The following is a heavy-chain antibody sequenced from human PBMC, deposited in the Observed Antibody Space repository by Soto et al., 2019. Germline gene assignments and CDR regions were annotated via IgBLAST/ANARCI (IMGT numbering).Heavy chain of an antibody. CDR1: GFIFSGSA. V-gene: IGHV3-73*01. CDR2: IRSKGNNYAT. J-gene: IGHJ3*02. CDR3: TRIFSDAFDI. Sequence: GGSLRLSCAASGFIFSGSAIHWVRQASGKGLEWVARIRSKGNNYATAYAASVKGRFTISRDDSKKTAYLQLNSLKTEDTAIYYCTRIFSDAFDIWGQGTMVTVSS.